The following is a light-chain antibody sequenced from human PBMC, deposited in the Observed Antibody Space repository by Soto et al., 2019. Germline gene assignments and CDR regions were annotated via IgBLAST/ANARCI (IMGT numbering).Light chain of an antibody. CDR2: AAS. Sequence: DIQMTHSLSSLSASLRHRVTIXLLASQSISSYLNWYQQKPGKAPKLLIYAASSLQSGVPSRFSGSGSGTDFTLTISSLQPEDFATYYCQQSYSTPPITFGQGTRLEIK. J-gene: IGKJ5*01. CDR1: QSISSY. CDR3: QQSYSTPPIT. V-gene: IGKV1-39*01.